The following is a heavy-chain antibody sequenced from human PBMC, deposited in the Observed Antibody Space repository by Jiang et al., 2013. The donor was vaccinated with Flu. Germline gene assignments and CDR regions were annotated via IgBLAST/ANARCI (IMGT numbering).Heavy chain of an antibody. D-gene: IGHD1-26*01. V-gene: IGHV4-39*01. Sequence: PGLVKPSETLSLTCTVSGGSISSSSYYWGWIRQPPGKGLEWIGSIYYSGSTYYNPSLKSRVTISVDTSKNQFSLKLSSVTAADTAVYYCARGGSYHFLIDYWGQGTLVTVSS. CDR3: ARGGSYHFLIDY. CDR1: GGSISSSSYY. CDR2: IYYSGST. J-gene: IGHJ4*02.